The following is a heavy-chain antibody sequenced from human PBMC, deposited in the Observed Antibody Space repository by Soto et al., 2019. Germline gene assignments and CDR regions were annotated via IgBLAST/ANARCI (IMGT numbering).Heavy chain of an antibody. CDR1: GFTFSDYY. Sequence: PGGSLRLSCAASGFTFSDYYMSWIRQAPGKGLEWVSYISSSSSIIYYADSVKGRLTISRDNAKNSLYLQMNRLRAEDTAVYYCARGRPLRFLEWFYMDVWGKGTTVTVSS. CDR3: ARGRPLRFLEWFYMDV. V-gene: IGHV3-11*01. D-gene: IGHD3-3*01. CDR2: ISSSSSII. J-gene: IGHJ6*03.